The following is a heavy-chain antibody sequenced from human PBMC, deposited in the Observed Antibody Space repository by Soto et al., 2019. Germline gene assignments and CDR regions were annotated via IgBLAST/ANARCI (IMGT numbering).Heavy chain of an antibody. Sequence: SGTLSLTCAVSGGSISSDYWWTWVRQPPGKGLEWIAEMYHSGSTNYNPSLKSRVTISVDKSKNQISLKLSSVTAADTAVYYCARVLSSGWSRFDYWGQGTLVTVSS. CDR2: MYHSGST. V-gene: IGHV4-4*02. CDR1: GGSISSDYW. CDR3: ARVLSSGWSRFDY. D-gene: IGHD6-19*01. J-gene: IGHJ4*02.